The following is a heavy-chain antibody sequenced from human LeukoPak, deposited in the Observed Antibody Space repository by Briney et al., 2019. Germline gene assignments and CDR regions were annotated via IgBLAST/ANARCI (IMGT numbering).Heavy chain of an antibody. Sequence: ASVKVSCKVSGYTLTELSMHWVRQAPGKGLEWMGGFDPEDGETIYAQKFQGRVTMTEDTSTDTAYMELSSLRSEDMAVYYCATLTYYYDSSGYYASWYFDLWGRGTLVTVSS. CDR3: ATLTYYYDSSGYYASWYFDL. J-gene: IGHJ2*01. D-gene: IGHD3-22*01. V-gene: IGHV1-24*01. CDR1: GYTLTELS. CDR2: FDPEDGET.